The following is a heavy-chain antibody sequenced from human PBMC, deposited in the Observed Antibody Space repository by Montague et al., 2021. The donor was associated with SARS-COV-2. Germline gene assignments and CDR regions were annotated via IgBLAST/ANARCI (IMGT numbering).Heavy chain of an antibody. CDR2: IYYSGST. CDR3: ARAGTITMIVVVIDAFDI. CDR1: GGSISSGGYY. D-gene: IGHD3-22*01. J-gene: IGHJ3*02. V-gene: IGHV4-31*03. Sequence: TLSLTCTVSGGSISSGGYYWSWIRQHPGKGLEWIGYIYYSGSTYYNPSHKSRVTISVDTSKNQFSLKLSSVTAADTAVYYCARAGTITMIVVVIDAFDIWGQGTMVTVSS.